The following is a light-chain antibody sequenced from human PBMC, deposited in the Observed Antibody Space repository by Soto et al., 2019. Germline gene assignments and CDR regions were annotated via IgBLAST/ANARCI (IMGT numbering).Light chain of an antibody. CDR2: GDI. CDR1: SSNIGAGYD. V-gene: IGLV1-40*01. Sequence: QSVVTQPPSVSGAPRQRVTISCTGSSSNIGAGYDVHWYQQLPGTSPKLLIYGDINRASGVPDRFSGSKSGTSASLAITGLQAEDEADYYCQSYDSSLTAYVFGTGTKLTVL. J-gene: IGLJ1*01. CDR3: QSYDSSLTAYV.